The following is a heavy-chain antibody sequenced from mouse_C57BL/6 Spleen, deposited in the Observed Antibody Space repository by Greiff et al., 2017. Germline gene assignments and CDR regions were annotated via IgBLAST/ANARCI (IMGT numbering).Heavy chain of an antibody. J-gene: IGHJ3*01. V-gene: IGHV1-74*01. Sequence: VHLVESGAELVKPGASVKVSCKASGYTFTSYWMHWVKQRPGKGLEWIGRIHPSDSDTNYNQKFKGKATLTVDKSSSTAYMQLSSLTSEYAAVYYCAIWGDYGTPAWFAYWGQGPLVTVSA. CDR2: IHPSDSDT. CDR1: GYTFTSYW. D-gene: IGHD1-1*01. CDR3: AIWGDYGTPAWFAY.